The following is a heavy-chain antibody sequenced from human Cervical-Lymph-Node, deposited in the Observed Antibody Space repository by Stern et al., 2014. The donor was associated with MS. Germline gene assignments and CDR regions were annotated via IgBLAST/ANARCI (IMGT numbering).Heavy chain of an antibody. CDR1: GYAFTKYA. J-gene: IGHJ6*02. CDR2: IYGGNGNT. V-gene: IGHV1-3*01. CDR3: ARATHYDPQPRDFYYGMDV. Sequence: VQLVQSGAEVKKPGASVHVSCKASGYAFTKYAIHWVRQAPGQRLQWMGWIYGGNGNTKYSQTFPGRVTFTQDTSATTAYMEVRSLRSDDTAVYYCARATHYDPQPRDFYYGMDVWGQGTTVIVSS. D-gene: IGHD3-16*01.